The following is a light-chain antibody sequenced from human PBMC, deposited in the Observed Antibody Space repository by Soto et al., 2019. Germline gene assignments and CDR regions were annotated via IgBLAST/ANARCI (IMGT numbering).Light chain of an antibody. V-gene: IGLV2-14*03. CDR2: DVS. J-gene: IGLJ2*01. CDR1: SSDVGGYNY. Sequence: QSALTQPASVSGSPGQSITISCTGTSSDVGGYNYVSWYQHHPGKAPKLIIYDVSNRPSGVSNRFSGSKSGNTASLTISGLHAEDEADYYCSSYTSNSTPVFGGGTKLTVL. CDR3: SSYTSNSTPV.